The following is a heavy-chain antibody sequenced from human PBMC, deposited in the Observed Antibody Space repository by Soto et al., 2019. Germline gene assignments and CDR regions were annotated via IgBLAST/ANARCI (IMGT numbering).Heavy chain of an antibody. CDR3: ASGGGQLLVFADPYFYYGMDV. CDR2: IYPGDSAP. V-gene: IGHV5-51*01. CDR1: GNTYKNYW. J-gene: IGHJ6*02. D-gene: IGHD6-13*01. Sequence: PGEPLKTYWKGAGNTYKNYWSGGVRQMPGKGLERMELIYPGDSAPYYLPSSLGPVTISADKSISTAYLQWSSLKASDTAMYYCASGGGQLLVFADPYFYYGMDVWGQGTTVTVSS.